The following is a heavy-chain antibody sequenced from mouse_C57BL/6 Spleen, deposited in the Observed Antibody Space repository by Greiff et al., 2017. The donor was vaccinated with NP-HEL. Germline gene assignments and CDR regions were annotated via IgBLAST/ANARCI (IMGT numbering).Heavy chain of an antibody. D-gene: IGHD1-1*01. Sequence: QVQLKESGAELARPGASVKMSCKASGYTFTSYTMHWVKQRPGQGLEWIGYINPSSGYTKYNQKFKDQATLTADKTSSTAYMQLSSLTSEDSAVYYSAKFYYGSSLDYWGQGTTLTVSS. J-gene: IGHJ2*01. CDR1: GYTFTSYT. V-gene: IGHV1-4*01. CDR2: INPSSGYT. CDR3: AKFYYGSSLDY.